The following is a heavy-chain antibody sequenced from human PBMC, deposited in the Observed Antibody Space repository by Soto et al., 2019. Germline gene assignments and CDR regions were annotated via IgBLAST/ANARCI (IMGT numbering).Heavy chain of an antibody. D-gene: IGHD6-13*01. CDR1: GGSISGGGSY. CDR2: MFYSGGF. CDR3: ARQGAAGTGYFDY. J-gene: IGHJ4*02. V-gene: IGHV4-39*01. Sequence: PSETLSLTCTVSGGSISGGGSYWSWFRQRPGKGLEWIGYMFYSGGFYYNPSLKGRVSISVDTSKNQFSLKLSSVTAADTAVYYCARQGAAGTGYFDYWGQGTLLTVSS.